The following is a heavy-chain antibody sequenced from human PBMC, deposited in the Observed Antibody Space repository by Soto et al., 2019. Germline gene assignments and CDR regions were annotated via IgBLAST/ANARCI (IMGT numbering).Heavy chain of an antibody. CDR3: ARVWGTIDY. Sequence: QVQLVQSGAEVKKPGASVKVSCKTSGYTFTNYDINWVRQATGQGLEWMGWMNPNSGNTGSTQKFQGRITMPRDTSIGTAYMELTSLRSEDTAVYYCARVWGTIDYCGQGTLVTVSS. V-gene: IGHV1-8*01. CDR1: GYTFTNYD. CDR2: MNPNSGNT. D-gene: IGHD3-16*01. J-gene: IGHJ4*02.